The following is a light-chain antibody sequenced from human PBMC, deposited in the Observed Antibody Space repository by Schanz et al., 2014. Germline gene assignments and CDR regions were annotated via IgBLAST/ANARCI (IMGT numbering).Light chain of an antibody. CDR2: DVT. V-gene: IGLV2-14*01. Sequence: QSALTQPASVSGSPGQSITISCTGTSSDVGAYNYVSWYQQDPGKVPKLMIYDVTNRPSGVSNRFSGSKSGDTASLTISGLQAEDEAVYYCSSHTSSSTWVFGGGTKLTVL. CDR3: SSHTSSSTWV. J-gene: IGLJ3*02. CDR1: SSDVGAYNY.